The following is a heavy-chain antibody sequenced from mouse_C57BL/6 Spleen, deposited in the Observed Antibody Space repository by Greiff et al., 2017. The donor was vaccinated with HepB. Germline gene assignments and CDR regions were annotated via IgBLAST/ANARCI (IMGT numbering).Heavy chain of an antibody. Sequence: VMLVESGAELARPGASVKMSCKASGYTFTSYTMHWVKQRPGQGLEWIGYINPSSGYTKYNQKFKDKATLTADKSSSTAYMQLSSLTSEDSAVYYCARNYGSSYEGGMDYWGQGTSVTVSS. CDR2: INPSSGYT. J-gene: IGHJ4*01. V-gene: IGHV1-4*01. D-gene: IGHD1-1*01. CDR1: GYTFTSYT. CDR3: ARNYGSSYEGGMDY.